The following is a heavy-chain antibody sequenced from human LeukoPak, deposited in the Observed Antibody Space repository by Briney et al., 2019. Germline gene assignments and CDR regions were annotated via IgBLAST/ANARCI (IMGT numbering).Heavy chain of an antibody. J-gene: IGHJ6*02. D-gene: IGHD4-17*01. CDR2: ISAYNGNT. V-gene: IGHV1-18*01. Sequence: ASVKVSCKASGYTFTSYGISWVRQAPGQGREWMGWISAYNGNTNYARKLQGRVTMTTDTPTSTAYMELRSLRSDDTAVYYCARNYGDYYGMDVWGQGTTVTVSS. CDR3: ARNYGDYYGMDV. CDR1: GYTFTSYG.